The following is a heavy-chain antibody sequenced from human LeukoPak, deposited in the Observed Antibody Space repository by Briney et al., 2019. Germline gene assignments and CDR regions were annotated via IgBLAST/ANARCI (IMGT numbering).Heavy chain of an antibody. Sequence: GGSLRLSCAASGFTFSSYAMSWVRQAPGKGLEWVSAISGSGGSTYYADSVKGRFTISRDNSKNTLYLQMNSLRAEDTAVYYCTKDPHYGDYGNFDYWGQGTLVTVSS. CDR2: ISGSGGST. D-gene: IGHD4-17*01. V-gene: IGHV3-23*01. CDR1: GFTFSSYA. CDR3: TKDPHYGDYGNFDY. J-gene: IGHJ4*02.